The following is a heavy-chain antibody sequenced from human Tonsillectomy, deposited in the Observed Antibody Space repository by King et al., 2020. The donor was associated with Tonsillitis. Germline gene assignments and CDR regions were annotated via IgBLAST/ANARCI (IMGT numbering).Heavy chain of an antibody. Sequence: VQLVQSGAEVKKPGSSVKVSCKASGGTFSSYAISWVRQAPGQGLEWMGGIIPIFGTANYAQKFQGRVTITADESTSTAYMELSSLRSEDTAVNYCARGEDIVVVPAATWARGNYYYYGMDVWGQGTTVTVSS. CDR1: GGTFSSYA. V-gene: IGHV1-69*01. D-gene: IGHD2-2*01. CDR3: ARGEDIVVVPAATWARGNYYYYGMDV. CDR2: IIPIFGTA. J-gene: IGHJ6*02.